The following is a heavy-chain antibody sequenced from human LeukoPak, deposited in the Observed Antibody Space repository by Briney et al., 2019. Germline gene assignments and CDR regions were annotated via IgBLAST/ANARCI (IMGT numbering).Heavy chain of an antibody. J-gene: IGHJ6*02. CDR2: IYYSGST. Sequence: SETLSLTCTVSGGSISSYYWSWIRQPPGKGLEWIGYIYYSGSTNYNPSLKSRVTISVDTSKNQFSLKLSSVTAADAAVYYCAREEYGMDVWGQGTTVTVSS. CDR1: GGSISSYY. CDR3: AREEYGMDV. V-gene: IGHV4-59*01.